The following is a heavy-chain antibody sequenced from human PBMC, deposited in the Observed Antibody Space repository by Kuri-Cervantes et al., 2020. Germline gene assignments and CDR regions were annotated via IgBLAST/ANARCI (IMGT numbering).Heavy chain of an antibody. D-gene: IGHD3-10*01. V-gene: IGHV1-2*02. J-gene: IGHJ6*02. Sequence: ASVKVSCKASGYTFTSYGISWVRQAPGQGLEWMGWINPNSGGTNYAQKFQGRVTMTRDTSINTAYMELSRLRSDDTAVYYCARDILWFGELLTYYYGMDVWGQGTTVTVSS. CDR3: ARDILWFGELLTYYYGMDV. CDR1: GYTFTSYG. CDR2: INPNSGGT.